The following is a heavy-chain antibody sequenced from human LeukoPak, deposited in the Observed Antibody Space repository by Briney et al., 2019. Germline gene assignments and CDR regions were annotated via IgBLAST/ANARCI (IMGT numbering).Heavy chain of an antibody. V-gene: IGHV1-69*13. J-gene: IGHJ4*02. CDR2: IIPIFGTA. D-gene: IGHD1-7*01. Sequence: GASVKVPCKAPGGTFSSYAFNWVRQAPGQGLEWMGGIIPIFGTANYAQKFQGRVTITADESTSTAYMELSSLRSEDTAVYYCAIIGLELLNYWGQGTLVTVSS. CDR1: GGTFSSYA. CDR3: AIIGLELLNY.